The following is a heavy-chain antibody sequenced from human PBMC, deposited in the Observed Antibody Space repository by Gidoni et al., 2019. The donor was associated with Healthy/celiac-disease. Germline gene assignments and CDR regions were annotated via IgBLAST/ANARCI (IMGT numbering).Heavy chain of an antibody. CDR1: GYSFTSYL. D-gene: IGHD3-22*01. V-gene: IGHV5-51*06. CDR2: IYPCDSDT. CDR3: ARGYPNTATYDSSGYSLDY. J-gene: IGHJ4*02. Sequence: EVQLVQSGAAVKKPGESLKLYCKGSGYSFTSYLFGWVRQMPGKGLEWMGIIYPCDSDTRYSPSFQVQVTISADKSISTAYLQWSSLKASDTAMYYCARGYPNTATYDSSGYSLDYWGQGTLVTVSS.